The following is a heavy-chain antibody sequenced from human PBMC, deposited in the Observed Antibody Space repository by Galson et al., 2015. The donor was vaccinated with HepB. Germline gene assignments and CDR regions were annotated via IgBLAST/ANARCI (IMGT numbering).Heavy chain of an antibody. D-gene: IGHD2-21*01. J-gene: IGHJ4*02. V-gene: IGHV3-49*03. CDR2: IRSKAYGGTT. CDR1: GFTFGDYA. Sequence: SLRLSCAASGFTFGDYAMSWFRQAPGKGLEWVGFIRSKAYGGTTEYAASVKGRFTISRDDSKSIAYLQMNSLKTEDTAVYYCTREVVVIARAFDYWGQGTLVTVSS. CDR3: TREVVVIARAFDY.